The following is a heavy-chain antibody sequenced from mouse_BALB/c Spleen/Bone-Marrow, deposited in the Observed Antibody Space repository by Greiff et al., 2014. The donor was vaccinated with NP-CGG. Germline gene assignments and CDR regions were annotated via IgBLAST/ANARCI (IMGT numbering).Heavy chain of an antibody. CDR2: INPFNGDT. J-gene: IGHJ4*01. V-gene: IGHV1-37*01. Sequence: DVKLVESGPDLVEPGASVKLSCKASGYSFTGYFLNWVRQSHGKSLEWIGRINPFNGDTFYNQKFKGKATLTVDKSSTTAHMELLSLTSEDSAVYYCGRWGDGYYYAMDYWGQGTSVTVSS. D-gene: IGHD2-3*01. CDR3: GRWGDGYYYAMDY. CDR1: GYSFTGYF.